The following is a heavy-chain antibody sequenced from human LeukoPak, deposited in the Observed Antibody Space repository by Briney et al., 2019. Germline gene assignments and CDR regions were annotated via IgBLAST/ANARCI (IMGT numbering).Heavy chain of an antibody. CDR1: GGTFSSYA. V-gene: IGHV1-69*01. CDR2: IIPIFGTA. Sequence: SVKVSCKASGGTFSSYAISWVRQAPGQGLEWMGGIIPIFGTANYAQKSQGRVTITADESTSTAYMELSSLRSEDTAVYYCARALLWPTSPYFDYWGQGTLVTVSS. D-gene: IGHD3-10*01. CDR3: ARALLWPTSPYFDY. J-gene: IGHJ4*02.